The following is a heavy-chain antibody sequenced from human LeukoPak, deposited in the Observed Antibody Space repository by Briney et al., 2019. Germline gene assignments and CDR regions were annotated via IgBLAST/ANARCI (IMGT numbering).Heavy chain of an antibody. CDR2: IYHSGST. J-gene: IGHJ4*02. D-gene: IGHD6-6*01. V-gene: IGHV4-38-2*02. Sequence: PSETLSLTCTVSGYSISSGYYWGWIRPPPGKGLEWIGSIYHSGSTYYNPSLKSRVSRSVDTSKNQFSLKLSSVTAADTAVYYCVRSSSSIFDYWGQGTLATVSP. CDR3: VRSSSSIFDY. CDR1: GYSISSGYY.